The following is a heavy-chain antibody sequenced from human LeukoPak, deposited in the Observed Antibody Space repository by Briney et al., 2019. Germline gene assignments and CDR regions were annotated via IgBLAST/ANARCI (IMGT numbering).Heavy chain of an antibody. CDR1: GFTFSSYA. Sequence: GGSLRLSCAASGFTFSSYAMSWVRQAPGKGLEWVSAISGSGGSTYYADSVKGRFTISRDNSKNTLYLQMNSLRAEDTAVYYCAKDRAGGYSGHKTGGYFDYWGQGTLVTVSS. V-gene: IGHV3-23*01. CDR2: ISGSGGST. J-gene: IGHJ4*02. CDR3: AKDRAGGYSGHKTGGYFDY. D-gene: IGHD5-12*01.